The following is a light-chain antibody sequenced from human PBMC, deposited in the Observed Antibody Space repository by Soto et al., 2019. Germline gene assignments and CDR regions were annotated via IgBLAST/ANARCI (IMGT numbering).Light chain of an antibody. Sequence: DIVMTQPPDSLAVSLGERATTNCKSSQSVLYSYINKNYLAWYQQKPGQPSKVLIYWSSTRESGVPNRFSGSGSGTDFTLTISSLQAEDVAVYYCQQYYSSPLTFGQGTKVEIK. CDR1: QSVLYSYINKNY. V-gene: IGKV4-1*01. J-gene: IGKJ1*01. CDR2: WSS. CDR3: QQYYSSPLT.